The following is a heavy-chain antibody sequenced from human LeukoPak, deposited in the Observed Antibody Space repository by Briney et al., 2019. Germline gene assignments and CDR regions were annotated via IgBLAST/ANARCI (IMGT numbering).Heavy chain of an antibody. CDR3: ARVGYVSAWYPFDY. J-gene: IGHJ4*02. CDR1: GGSFSGHY. D-gene: IGHD6-19*01. Sequence: SETLSLTCAVYGGSFSGHYWSWIRQTPGKGLEWIGEVNHSGSTTYNPSLKSRVTISIDTSKNQFALKLSSVTAADTAVYYCARVGYVSAWYPFDYWGQGTPVIVSS. CDR2: VNHSGST. V-gene: IGHV4-34*01.